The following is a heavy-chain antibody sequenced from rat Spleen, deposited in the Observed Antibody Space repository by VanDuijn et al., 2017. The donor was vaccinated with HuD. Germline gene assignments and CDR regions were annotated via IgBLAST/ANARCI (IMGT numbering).Heavy chain of an antibody. CDR3: TRTPNGVMDA. CDR2: MRYNGDT. V-gene: IGHV2-63*01. Sequence: QVQLKESGPGLVQPSQTLSLTCTVSGFSLTSYNVHWVRQPPGKGLEWMGRMRYNGDTSYNSALKSRLSISRDTSKNQVFLKMNSLQTDDTGTYYCTRTPNGVMDAWGQGASVTVSS. D-gene: IGHD3-8*01. CDR1: GFSLTSYN. J-gene: IGHJ4*01.